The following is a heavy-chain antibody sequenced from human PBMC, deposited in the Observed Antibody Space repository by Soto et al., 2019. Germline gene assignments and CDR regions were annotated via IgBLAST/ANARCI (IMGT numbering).Heavy chain of an antibody. D-gene: IGHD6-13*01. J-gene: IGHJ5*02. V-gene: IGHV3-11*05. CDR3: ARDLLPIAAAGTINTFEAPTRPLFDP. Sequence: VGSLRLSCAASGFTFSDYYMSWIRQAPGKGLEWVSYISSSSSYTNYADSVKGRFTISRDNAKNSLYLQMNSLRAEDTAVYYCARDLLPIAAAGTINTFEAPTRPLFDPWGQGTLVTVSS. CDR1: GFTFSDYY. CDR2: ISSSSSYT.